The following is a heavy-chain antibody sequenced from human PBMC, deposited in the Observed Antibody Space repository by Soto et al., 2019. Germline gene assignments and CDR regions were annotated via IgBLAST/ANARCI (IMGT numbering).Heavy chain of an antibody. CDR3: AREGYNEQLGPTYYYYGMDV. Sequence: ASVKVSCKASGYTFTSYGISWVRQAPGQGLEWMGWISAYNGNTNYAQKLQGRVTMTTDTSTSTAYMELRSLRSDDTAVYYCAREGYNEQLGPTYYYYGMDVWGQGTTVTVSS. D-gene: IGHD6-6*01. CDR2: ISAYNGNT. V-gene: IGHV1-18*01. CDR1: GYTFTSYG. J-gene: IGHJ6*02.